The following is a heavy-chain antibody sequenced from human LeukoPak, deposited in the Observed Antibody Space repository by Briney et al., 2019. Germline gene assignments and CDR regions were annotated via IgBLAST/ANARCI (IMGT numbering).Heavy chain of an antibody. V-gene: IGHV4-34*01. CDR3: ANTYGSGSYYTGFDP. Sequence: SETLSLTYAVYGGSFSGYYWSWIRQPPGKGLEWIGEINHSGSTNYNPSLKSRVTISVDTSKNQFSLKLSSVTAADTAVYYCANTYGSGSYYTGFDPWGQGTLVTVSS. D-gene: IGHD3-10*01. CDR2: INHSGST. J-gene: IGHJ5*02. CDR1: GGSFSGYY.